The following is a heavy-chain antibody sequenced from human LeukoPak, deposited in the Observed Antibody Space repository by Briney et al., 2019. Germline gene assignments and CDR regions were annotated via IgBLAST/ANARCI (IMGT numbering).Heavy chain of an antibody. D-gene: IGHD5-18*01. CDR1: GFTFSSYD. CDR2: IWYDGSNK. V-gene: IGHV3-33*01. CDR3: ARGVRTRGYSYGYRGGVFDY. J-gene: IGHJ4*02. Sequence: PGRSLRLSCAASGFTFSSYDMHWVRQAPGKGLEWVAVIWYDGSNKYYADSVKGRFTISRDNSKNTLYLQMNSLRAEDTAVYYCARGVRTRGYSYGYRGGVFDYWGQGTLVTVSS.